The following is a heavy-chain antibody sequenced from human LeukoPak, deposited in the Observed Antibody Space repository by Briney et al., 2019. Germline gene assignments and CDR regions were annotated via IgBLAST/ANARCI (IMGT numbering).Heavy chain of an antibody. CDR2: INPDTGGT. Sequence: ASVKVSCKTSGYTFTGYSMHWVRQAPGQGLEWMGWINPDTGGTKYAQKSQGRVIMARDTSTGTVYMELTSLRSDDTAVFYCARRGSGNGLDYWGQGTLVTVSS. CDR3: ARRGSGNGLDY. D-gene: IGHD6-19*01. J-gene: IGHJ4*02. V-gene: IGHV1-2*02. CDR1: GYTFTGYS.